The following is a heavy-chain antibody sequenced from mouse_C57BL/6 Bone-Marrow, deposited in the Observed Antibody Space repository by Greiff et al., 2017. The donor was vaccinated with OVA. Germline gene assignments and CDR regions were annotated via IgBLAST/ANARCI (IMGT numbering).Heavy chain of an antibody. CDR1: GYTFTSYW. CDR2: IHPNSGST. CDR3: ARHDGARLDY. J-gene: IGHJ2*01. Sequence: QVQLQQPGAELVKPGASVKLSCKASGYTFTSYWMHWVKQRPGQGLEWIGMIHPNSGSTNYNEKFKDKATLTADKSSSTVYMELSRLTSEDSAVYFCARHDGARLDYWGQGTTLTVSS. D-gene: IGHD3-1*01. V-gene: IGHV1-64*01.